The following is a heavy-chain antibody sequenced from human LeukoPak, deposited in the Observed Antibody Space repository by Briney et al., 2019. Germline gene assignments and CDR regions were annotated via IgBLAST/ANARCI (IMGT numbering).Heavy chain of an antibody. J-gene: IGHJ5*02. Sequence: PSETLSLTCAVYGGSFSGYYWSWIRQPPGKGLEWIGEINHSGSTNYNPSLKSRVTISVDTSKNQFSLKLSSVTAADTAVYCCARGRGLRYFDWLPSGFDPWGQGTLVTVSS. CDR1: GGSFSGYY. D-gene: IGHD3-9*01. V-gene: IGHV4-34*01. CDR3: ARGRGLRYFDWLPSGFDP. CDR2: INHSGST.